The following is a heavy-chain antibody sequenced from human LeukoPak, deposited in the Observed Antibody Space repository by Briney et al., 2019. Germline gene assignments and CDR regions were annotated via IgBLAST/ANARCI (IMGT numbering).Heavy chain of an antibody. CDR1: GFTFDDYG. CDR2: INWNGGST. Sequence: GGSLRLSCAASGFTFDDYGMSWVRQAPGKGLEWVSGINWNGGSTGYADSVKGRFTISRDSAKNSLYLQMNSLRAEDTALYYCARAYYDSSGYYHAFDIWGQGTMVTVSS. CDR3: ARAYYDSSGYYHAFDI. V-gene: IGHV3-20*04. D-gene: IGHD3-22*01. J-gene: IGHJ3*02.